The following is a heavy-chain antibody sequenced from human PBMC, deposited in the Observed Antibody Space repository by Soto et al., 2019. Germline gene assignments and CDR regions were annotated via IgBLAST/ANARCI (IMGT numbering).Heavy chain of an antibody. Sequence: EVQMVESGGGLVQPGGSPRLSCAASGFTVSNTYMSWVRQAPGKGLEWVSVIYSGGGTYYADSVKGRFTISRDNSQNTLYLQMNTLRAEDTAVYYCARGGGDYAADYWGQGTLVTVSS. V-gene: IGHV3-66*01. CDR3: ARGGGDYAADY. D-gene: IGHD4-17*01. CDR2: IYSGGGT. J-gene: IGHJ4*02. CDR1: GFTVSNTY.